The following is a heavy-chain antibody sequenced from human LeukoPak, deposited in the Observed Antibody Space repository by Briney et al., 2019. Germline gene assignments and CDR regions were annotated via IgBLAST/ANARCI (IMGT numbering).Heavy chain of an antibody. CDR1: GGTFSSYA. D-gene: IGHD3-3*01. CDR3: ARDHLDYDFWSGYLDH. J-gene: IGHJ4*02. CDR2: IIPILGIA. V-gene: IGHV1-69*10. Sequence: GASVTVSCKASGGTFSSYAISWVRQAPGQGLEWMGRIIPILGIANYAQKFQGRVTITADKSTSTAYMELSSLRSEDTAVYYCARDHLDYDFWSGYLDHWGQGTLVTVSS.